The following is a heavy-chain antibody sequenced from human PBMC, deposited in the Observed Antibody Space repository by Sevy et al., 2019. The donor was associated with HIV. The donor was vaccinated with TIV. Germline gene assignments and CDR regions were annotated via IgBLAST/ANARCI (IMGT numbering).Heavy chain of an antibody. D-gene: IGHD7-27*01. CDR3: ARGKEITEDTIWGYGFDV. CDR1: GGTFSNYT. V-gene: IGHV1-69*13. Sequence: ASVKVSCEAPGGTFSNYTISWVRQAPGQGLEWMGGFIPMFGLAKYTEKFQDRLTINADESATTAYMELTSLRSEDAAVYYCARGKEITEDTIWGYGFDVWGPGTTVTVSS. J-gene: IGHJ6*02. CDR2: FIPMFGLA.